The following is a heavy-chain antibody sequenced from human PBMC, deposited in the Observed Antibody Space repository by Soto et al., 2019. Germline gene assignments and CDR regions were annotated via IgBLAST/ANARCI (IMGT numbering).Heavy chain of an antibody. J-gene: IGHJ2*01. D-gene: IGHD1-20*01. CDR1: GGSSRAYH. Sequence: KASDTLSLTCSVYGGSSRAYHWSWIRQSPGEGLEWIGEFSYSGSLNYNPSLKRRVAVSLDTSTDHFSLTMTSVTAADTGVYFCAGGPRYWSFALWGRGTLVTVSS. CDR2: FSYSGSL. CDR3: AGGPRYWSFAL. V-gene: IGHV4-34*01.